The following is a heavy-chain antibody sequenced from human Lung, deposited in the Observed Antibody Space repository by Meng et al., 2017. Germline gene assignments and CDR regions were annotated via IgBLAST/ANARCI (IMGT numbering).Heavy chain of an antibody. D-gene: IGHD6-13*01. Sequence: SGAEVRAPGAAVKVSCTPTGYSFSAYWLHWGRQAPGRGGEWMGRIDPRSGGTQYAQNFQDRVIMTRDTSISTTYMELSRLTTDDTAVYYCVRDEDISAAGKLYGDYWGQGTLVTVSS. CDR1: GYSFSAYW. CDR3: VRDEDISAAGKLYGDY. J-gene: IGHJ4*02. CDR2: IDPRSGGT. V-gene: IGHV1-2*06.